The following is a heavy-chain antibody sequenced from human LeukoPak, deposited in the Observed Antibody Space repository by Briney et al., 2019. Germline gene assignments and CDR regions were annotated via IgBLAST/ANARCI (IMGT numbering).Heavy chain of an antibody. CDR1: GFTFSSYV. J-gene: IGHJ3*02. D-gene: IGHD3-10*01. Sequence: PGGSLRLSCAASGFTFSSYVMSWVRQAPGKGLEWVSAISGSGGSTYFPDSVKGRFTISRDNSENTLHLQMNSLRAEDTALYYCAKGPSGSYYGFDMWGQGTMVTVSS. V-gene: IGHV3-23*01. CDR2: ISGSGGST. CDR3: AKGPSGSYYGFDM.